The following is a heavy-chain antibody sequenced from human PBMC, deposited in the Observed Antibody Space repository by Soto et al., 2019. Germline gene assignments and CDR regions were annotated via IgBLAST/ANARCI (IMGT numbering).Heavy chain of an antibody. Sequence: GGSLRLSCAASGFTFSSYAMHWVRQAPGKGLEWVAVISYDGSNKYYADSVKGRFTISRDNSKNTLYLQMNSLRAEDTAVYYCARVGEYYYDSSGYFYWGQGTLVTVSS. V-gene: IGHV3-30-3*01. CDR3: ARVGEYYYDSSGYFY. J-gene: IGHJ4*02. CDR2: ISYDGSNK. D-gene: IGHD3-22*01. CDR1: GFTFSSYA.